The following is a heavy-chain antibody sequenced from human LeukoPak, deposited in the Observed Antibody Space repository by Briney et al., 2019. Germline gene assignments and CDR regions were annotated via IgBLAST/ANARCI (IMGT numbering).Heavy chain of an antibody. D-gene: IGHD3-16*01. Sequence: SETLSLTCTVSGGSISSYYWSWIRQPPGKGLEWIGYIYYSGSTNYNPSLKSRVTISVDTSKNQFSLKLSSVTAADTAVYYCARESAVGINYDYVWGSYSYWGQGTLVTVSS. CDR3: ARESAVGINYDYVWGSYSY. J-gene: IGHJ4*02. V-gene: IGHV4-59*12. CDR2: IYYSGST. CDR1: GGSISSYY.